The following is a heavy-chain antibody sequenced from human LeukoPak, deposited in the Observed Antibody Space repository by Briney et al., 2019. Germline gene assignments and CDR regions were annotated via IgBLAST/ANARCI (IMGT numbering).Heavy chain of an antibody. J-gene: IGHJ4*02. CDR1: GFTFSSYA. Sequence: PGGSLRLSCAASGFTFSSYAMHWVRQAPGKGLEWVAVISYDGSNKYYADSVKGRFTISRDNSKNTLYPQMNSLRAEDTAVYYCARDGGSHMVRGTTIRGGFDYWGQGTLVTVSS. CDR2: ISYDGSNK. CDR3: ARDGGSHMVRGTTIRGGFDY. D-gene: IGHD3-10*01. V-gene: IGHV3-30*04.